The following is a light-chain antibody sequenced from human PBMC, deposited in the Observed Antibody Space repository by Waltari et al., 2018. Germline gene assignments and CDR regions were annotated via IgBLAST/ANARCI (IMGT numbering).Light chain of an antibody. CDR1: SSDVGGYNF. Sequence: QSALTQPRSVSGSPGQSVTISCTGTSSDVGGYNFFSWYQQYPGKAPKLMIDDVSKRPSGVPDRFSGSKSGNTASLTISGLQAEDEADYYCCSHAGTYVVFGGGTKLTVL. J-gene: IGLJ2*01. V-gene: IGLV2-11*01. CDR3: CSHAGTYVV. CDR2: DVS.